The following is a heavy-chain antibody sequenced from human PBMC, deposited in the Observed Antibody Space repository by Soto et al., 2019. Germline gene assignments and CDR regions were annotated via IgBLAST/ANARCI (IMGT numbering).Heavy chain of an antibody. CDR1: GFTFSNAW. Sequence: EVHLVESGGGLVKPGGCLRLSCAASGFTFSNAWINWVRQAPGKGLEWVGRVKSKNDGGTTDFAAPVKGRFAISRDDSKNIVYLEMNSLQTEDTAIYYCTTDSYITSIIVRFDYWGHGTLVTVSS. J-gene: IGHJ4*01. V-gene: IGHV3-15*07. CDR2: VKSKNDGGTT. D-gene: IGHD3-22*01. CDR3: TTDSYITSIIVRFDY.